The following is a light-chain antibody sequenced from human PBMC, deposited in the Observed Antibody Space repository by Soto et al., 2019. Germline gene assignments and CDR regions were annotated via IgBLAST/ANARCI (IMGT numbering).Light chain of an antibody. Sequence: EVVMTQSPLSLPVTLGQPASISCRSSYSLIHSDGDTYLNWFQQKPGQSPRRLIYEVSNRDSGVPVRFTGSGSGADFTVTISRVAAEDVGIYYCMQGTHWPWTFGQGTDVEIK. CDR2: EVS. V-gene: IGKV2-30*02. J-gene: IGKJ1*01. CDR1: YSLIHSDGDTY. CDR3: MQGTHWPWT.